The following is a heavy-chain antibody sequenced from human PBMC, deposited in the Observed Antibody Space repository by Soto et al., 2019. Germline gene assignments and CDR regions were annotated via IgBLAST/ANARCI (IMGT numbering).Heavy chain of an antibody. CDR3: ASTYSSGLDAFDI. Sequence: GGSLRLSCAASGFTVSSNYMSWVRQAPGKGLEWVSVIYSGGSTYYADSVKGRFTISRDNSKNTLYLQMNSLRAEETAVYYCASTYSSGLDAFDIWGQGKMVTVSS. J-gene: IGHJ3*02. D-gene: IGHD6-19*01. CDR2: IYSGGST. CDR1: GFTVSSNY. V-gene: IGHV3-66*01.